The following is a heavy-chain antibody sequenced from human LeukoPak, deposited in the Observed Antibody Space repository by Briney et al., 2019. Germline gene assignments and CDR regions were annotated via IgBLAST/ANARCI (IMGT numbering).Heavy chain of an antibody. CDR3: ALGSCSGGSCLEY. V-gene: IGHV4-4*07. CDR1: GGSISSYY. CDR2: IYTSGST. D-gene: IGHD2-15*01. Sequence: SENLSLTCTVSGGSISSYYWSWIPQPPGKGLEWIGRIYTSGSTNYNPSLKSRVTMSVDTSKNQFSLKLSSVTAADTAVYYCALGSCSGGSCLEYWGQGTLVTVSS. J-gene: IGHJ4*02.